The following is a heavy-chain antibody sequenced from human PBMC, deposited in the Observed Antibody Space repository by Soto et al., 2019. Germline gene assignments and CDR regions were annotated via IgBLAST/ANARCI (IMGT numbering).Heavy chain of an antibody. CDR1: GGRFSSYA. V-gene: IGHV1-69*13. D-gene: IGHD3-10*01. CDR3: ARLSGLWFGELSHFDY. CDR2: IIPIFGTA. J-gene: IGHJ4*02. Sequence: SVKVSCEASGGRFSSYAISWVRQAPGQGLEWMGGIIPIFGTANYAQKFQGRVTITADESKNQFSLKLSSVTAADTAVYYCARLSGLWFGELSHFDYWGQGTLVTVSS.